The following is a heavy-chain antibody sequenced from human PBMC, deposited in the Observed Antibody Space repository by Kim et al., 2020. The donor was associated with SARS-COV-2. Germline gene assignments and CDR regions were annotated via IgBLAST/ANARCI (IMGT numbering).Heavy chain of an antibody. CDR3: ARVGLNVDY. CDR1: GYSISSGYY. V-gene: IGHV4-38-2*02. D-gene: IGHD1-26*01. J-gene: IGHJ4*02. CDR2: IYHSGST. Sequence: SETLSLTCTVSGYSISSGYYWGWIRQPPGKGLEWIGSIYHSGSTYYNPSLKSRVNIAVDTSKNQFSLKLSSVTAADTGVYYCARVGLNVDYWGQGTLVTVSS.